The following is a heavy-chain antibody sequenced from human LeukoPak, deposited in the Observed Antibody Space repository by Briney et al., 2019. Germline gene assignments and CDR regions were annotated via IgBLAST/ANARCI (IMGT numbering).Heavy chain of an antibody. Sequence: GGSLRLSCAASGFVFSIYGMHWVRQAPGKGLEWVAVIFSDGYTKYYADSVKDRFTISRDDSRNMLYLQMNSLRAEDTAVYYCAKRRDCSSASCQYYHYYYMDVWGKGTTVTVSS. CDR3: AKRRDCSSASCQYYHYYYMDV. D-gene: IGHD2-2*01. CDR1: GFVFSIYG. CDR2: IFSDGYTK. J-gene: IGHJ6*03. V-gene: IGHV3-33*06.